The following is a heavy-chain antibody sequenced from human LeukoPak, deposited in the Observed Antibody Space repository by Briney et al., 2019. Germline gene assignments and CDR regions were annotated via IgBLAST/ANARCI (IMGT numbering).Heavy chain of an antibody. CDR1: GGSISSYY. CDR2: IYYSGST. Sequence: PSETLSLTCTVSGGSISSYYWSWIRQPPGKGLEWIGYIYYSGSTYYNPSLKSRVTISVDTSKNQFSLKLSSVTAADTAVYYCARVGGIGSSGPYYFDYWGQGTLVTVSS. D-gene: IGHD3-22*01. CDR3: ARVGGIGSSGPYYFDY. J-gene: IGHJ4*02. V-gene: IGHV4-59*08.